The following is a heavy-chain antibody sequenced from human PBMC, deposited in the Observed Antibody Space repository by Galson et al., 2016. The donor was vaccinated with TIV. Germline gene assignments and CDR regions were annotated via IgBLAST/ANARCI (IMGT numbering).Heavy chain of an antibody. Sequence: SLRLSCAASGFSFRRYWMHWVRQAPGRELVWVSHINSDGTNTNFADSVKGRFDISRDNAKNTLDLQMNGLTADDTAVYYCARGPGYCTGGVCYSNWYFDLWGRGTLVTVSS. D-gene: IGHD2-8*02. J-gene: IGHJ2*01. V-gene: IGHV3-74*01. CDR2: INSDGTNT. CDR1: GFSFRRYW. CDR3: ARGPGYCTGGVCYSNWYFDL.